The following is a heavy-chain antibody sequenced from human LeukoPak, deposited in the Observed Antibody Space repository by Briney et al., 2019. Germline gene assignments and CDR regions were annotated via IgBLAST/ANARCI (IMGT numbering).Heavy chain of an antibody. CDR3: ARWLRRALDY. CDR1: GFTFSSYA. D-gene: IGHD5-24*01. CDR2: ISGSGGNT. Sequence: PGGSLRLSCAASGFTFSSYALSWVRQAPGKGLQWVSAISGSGGNTYYADSVKGRFTISRDNSKNTLYLQINSLRAEDTAVYYCARWLRRALDYWGQGTLVTVSS. V-gene: IGHV3-23*01. J-gene: IGHJ4*02.